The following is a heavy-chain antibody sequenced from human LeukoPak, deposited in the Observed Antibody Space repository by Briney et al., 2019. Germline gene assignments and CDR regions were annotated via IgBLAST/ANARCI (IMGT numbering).Heavy chain of an antibody. D-gene: IGHD2-15*01. CDR1: GGAISSSDYY. V-gene: IGHV4-39*07. Sequence: SETLPLTCTVSGGAISSSDYYWGWVRQPPGKGLEWIGSVYHSGSTYYNPSLKSRVTISVDTSKNQFSLKLSSVTAADTAVYYCARDNIVVVAATKAYYFDYWGQGTLVTVSS. CDR2: VYHSGST. CDR3: ARDNIVVVAATKAYYFDY. J-gene: IGHJ4*02.